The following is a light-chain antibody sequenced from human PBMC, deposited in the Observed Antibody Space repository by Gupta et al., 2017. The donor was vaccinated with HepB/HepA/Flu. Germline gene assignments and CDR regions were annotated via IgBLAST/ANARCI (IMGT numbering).Light chain of an antibody. CDR2: KAS. Sequence: DIQMTQSPSTLSASVGDRVTITCRASQSIGTLLAWYQQKPGKAPKLLIYKASILQSGAPSRFSGSGSGTEFTLTISSLQPDDFATYYCQQYSVYSRTFGQGTKVEIK. CDR1: QSIGTL. V-gene: IGKV1-5*03. CDR3: QQYSVYSRT. J-gene: IGKJ1*01.